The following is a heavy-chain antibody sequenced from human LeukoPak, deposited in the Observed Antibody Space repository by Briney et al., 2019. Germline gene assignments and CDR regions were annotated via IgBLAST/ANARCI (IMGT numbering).Heavy chain of an antibody. CDR1: GXSFSESY. CDR3: ARGSNSVAN. V-gene: IGHV4-34*01. J-gene: IGHJ4*02. Sequence: PSETLSLTCAVYGXSFSESYWSWIRQPPGEGLVWVGQISHSGDTNYNTSLQSRVTISEDTSKNQFSLNLNSVTAADTAVYYCARGSNSVANWGQGTLVTVSS. CDR2: ISHSGDT. D-gene: IGHD4-23*01.